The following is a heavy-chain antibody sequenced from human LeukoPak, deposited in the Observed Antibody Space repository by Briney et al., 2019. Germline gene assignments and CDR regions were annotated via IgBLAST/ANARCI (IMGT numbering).Heavy chain of an antibody. Sequence: GRSLRLSCAASGFTFSSYGMHWVRQAPGKGLEWVAVIRNDGSNKYYADSVKGRFTISRDSSKNTVYLQMNSLRAEDTAVYYCATRSPALDYWGQGTLVTVSS. CDR1: GFTFSSYG. CDR2: IRNDGSNK. CDR3: ATRSPALDY. D-gene: IGHD2-2*01. V-gene: IGHV3-33*08. J-gene: IGHJ4*02.